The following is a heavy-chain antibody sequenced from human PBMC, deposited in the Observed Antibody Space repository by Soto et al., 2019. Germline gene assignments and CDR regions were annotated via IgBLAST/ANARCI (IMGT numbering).Heavy chain of an antibody. J-gene: IGHJ4*02. V-gene: IGHV1-18*01. Sequence: ASVKVSCKASGYTFTSYGISWVRQAPGQGLEWMGWISAYNGNTNYAQKLQGRVTMTTDTSTSTAYMELRRLRSDDTAVYYCARNAYYYDSSGYPPHFDYWGQGTLVTVSS. CDR1: GYTFTSYG. CDR2: ISAYNGNT. D-gene: IGHD3-22*01. CDR3: ARNAYYYDSSGYPPHFDY.